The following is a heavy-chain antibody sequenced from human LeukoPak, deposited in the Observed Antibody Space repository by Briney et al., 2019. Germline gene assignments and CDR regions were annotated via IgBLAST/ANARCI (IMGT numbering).Heavy chain of an antibody. D-gene: IGHD2-15*01. CDR1: GFTFSSYG. CDR3: AGNDIVVVVAATPFRFDY. Sequence: GGSLRLSCAASGFTFSSYGTHWVRQAPGKGLEWVAFIRYDGSNKYYADSVKGRFTISRDNSKNTLYLQMNSLRAEDTAVYYCAGNDIVVVVAATPFRFDYWGQGTLVTVSS. CDR2: IRYDGSNK. J-gene: IGHJ4*02. V-gene: IGHV3-30*02.